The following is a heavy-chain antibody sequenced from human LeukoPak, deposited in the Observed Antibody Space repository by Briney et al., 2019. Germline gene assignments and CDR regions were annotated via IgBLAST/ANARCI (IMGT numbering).Heavy chain of an antibody. CDR2: IYYRGST. CDR3: ARLSGYSSGHYYSDY. J-gene: IGHJ4*02. V-gene: IGHV4-59*01. Sequence: PSETLSLTCTVSGVSISSDYWSWIRQPPGKELEWIGYIYYRGSTNYNPSLKSRVTISVDTSKNQFSLKLSSVTAADTAVYYCARLSGYSSGHYYSDYWGQGTLVTVSS. D-gene: IGHD3-22*01. CDR1: GVSISSDY.